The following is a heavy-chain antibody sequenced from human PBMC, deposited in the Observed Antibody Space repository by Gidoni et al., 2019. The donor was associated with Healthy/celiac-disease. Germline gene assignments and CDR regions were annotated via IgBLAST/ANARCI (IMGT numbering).Heavy chain of an antibody. V-gene: IGHV4-39*01. CDR1: GGSISSSSYY. Sequence: QLQLQESGPGLVKPSETLSLTCTVSGGSISSSSYYWGWIRQPPGKGLEWIGSIYYSGSTYYNPSLKSRVTISVDTSKNQFSLKLSSVTAADTAVYYCARLSTVVVAAKWGQGTLVTVSS. CDR2: IYYSGST. D-gene: IGHD2-15*01. CDR3: ARLSTVVVAAK. J-gene: IGHJ4*02.